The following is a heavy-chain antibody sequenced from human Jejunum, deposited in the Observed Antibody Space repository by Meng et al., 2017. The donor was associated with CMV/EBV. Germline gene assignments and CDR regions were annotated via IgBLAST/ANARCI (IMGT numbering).Heavy chain of an antibody. CDR1: GFTFEDYA. D-gene: IGHD6-6*01. Sequence: ASGFTFEDYAMHWVRQAPGKGLEWVSGISWNSGSIGYADSVKGRFTISRDNAKNSLYLQMNSLRAEDTALYYCAKESQQLVLDYWGQGTLVTVSS. V-gene: IGHV3-9*01. J-gene: IGHJ4*02. CDR2: ISWNSGSI. CDR3: AKESQQLVLDY.